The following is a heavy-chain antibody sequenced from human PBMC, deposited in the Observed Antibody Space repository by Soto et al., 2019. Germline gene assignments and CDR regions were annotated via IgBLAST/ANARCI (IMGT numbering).Heavy chain of an antibody. CDR2: IYYSGST. V-gene: IGHV4-39*01. CDR3: TSYDSSGSPLDY. D-gene: IGHD3-22*01. Sequence: SETLSLTCTVSRGSISSGTNYWAWIRQPPGKGLEWIANIYYSGSTFYNPSLKSRVTISLDTSKNQFSLKLRSVTAADTAVYYCTSYDSSGSPLDYWGQGTLVTVSS. J-gene: IGHJ4*02. CDR1: RGSISSGTNY.